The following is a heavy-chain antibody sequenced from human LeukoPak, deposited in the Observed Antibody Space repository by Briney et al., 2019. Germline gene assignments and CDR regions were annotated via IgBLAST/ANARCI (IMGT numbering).Heavy chain of an antibody. D-gene: IGHD4-17*01. J-gene: IGHJ4*02. CDR1: GFTFSNYE. Sequence: GGSLRLSCAASGFTFSNYEMNWVRQAPGKGLEWVSSISSSSSYIYYADSVKGRFTISRDNAKNSLYLQMNSLRAEDTAVYYCARAGWTVTTVDYWGQGTLVTVSS. CDR2: ISSSSSYI. V-gene: IGHV3-21*01. CDR3: ARAGWTVTTVDY.